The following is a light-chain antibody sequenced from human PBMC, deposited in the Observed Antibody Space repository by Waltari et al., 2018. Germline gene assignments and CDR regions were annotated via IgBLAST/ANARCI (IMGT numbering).Light chain of an antibody. CDR3: LSYTTRISFV. J-gene: IGLJ2*01. Sequence: QPALTQPASVSGSPGQPITISCTGSSNDLGNSNPVCWYQQHPGKAPRLIISEVTERPSGVSDRFSGSKSGNTASLTISGLQAEDEADYYCLSYTTRISFVFGGGTKLSVL. V-gene: IGLV2-23*02. CDR1: SNDLGNSNP. CDR2: EVT.